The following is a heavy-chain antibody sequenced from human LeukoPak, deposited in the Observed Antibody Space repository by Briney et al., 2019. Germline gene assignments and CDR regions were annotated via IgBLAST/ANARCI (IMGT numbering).Heavy chain of an antibody. CDR3: ARTPYSGSSLQYYHLDA. Sequence: PGGSLRLSXAASGFSLSTYGIHWVRQTRGGGPEWLTYIRFDGTSKYYATSVKGRFSISRDNSANTAYLHMSSLRPEDTALYYCARTPYSGSSLQYYHLDAWGKGTTVTVSS. CDR1: GFSLSTYG. V-gene: IGHV3-30*02. D-gene: IGHD1-26*01. CDR2: IRFDGTSK. J-gene: IGHJ6*04.